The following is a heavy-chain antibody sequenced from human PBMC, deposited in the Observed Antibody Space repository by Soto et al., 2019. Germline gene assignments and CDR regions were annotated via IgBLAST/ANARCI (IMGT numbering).Heavy chain of an antibody. J-gene: IGHJ4*02. V-gene: IGHV3-30-3*01. CDR2: ISYDGSNK. D-gene: IGHD1-26*01. CDR3: ARDATGRSGSHEEVYFDY. CDR1: GFTFSSYA. Sequence: GGSLRLSCAASGFTFSSYAMHWVRQAPGKGLEWVAVISYDGSNKYYADSVKGRFTISRDNSKNTLYLQMNSLRAEDTAVYYWARDATGRSGSHEEVYFDYWGQGTLVTVSS.